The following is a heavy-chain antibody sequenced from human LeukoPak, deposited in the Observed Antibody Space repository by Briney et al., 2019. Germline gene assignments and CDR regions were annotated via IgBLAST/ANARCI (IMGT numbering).Heavy chain of an antibody. V-gene: IGHV3-23*01. Sequence: GGSLRLSCAASGFTFSDYYMSWIRQAPGKGLEWVSAISGSGGSTYYADSVKGRFTISRDNSKNTLYLQMNSLRAEDTAVYYCAKVGGEVWFYFDYWGQGTLVTVSS. CDR1: GFTFSDYY. J-gene: IGHJ4*02. D-gene: IGHD3-16*01. CDR3: AKVGGEVWFYFDY. CDR2: ISGSGGST.